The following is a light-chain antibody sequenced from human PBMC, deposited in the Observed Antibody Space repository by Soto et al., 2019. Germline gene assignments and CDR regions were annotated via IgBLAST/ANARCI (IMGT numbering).Light chain of an antibody. CDR3: KKYNSYPRT. Sequence: AIRMTQSPSSLSASTGDRVTITCRASQGISSYLAWYQQKPGKAPKLLIYAASTLQSGVPSRFSGSGSGTDFPLTISRLQSEVLATYYCKKYNSYPRTCGKGTKVKIK. CDR2: AAS. J-gene: IGKJ1*01. CDR1: QGISSY. V-gene: IGKV1-8*01.